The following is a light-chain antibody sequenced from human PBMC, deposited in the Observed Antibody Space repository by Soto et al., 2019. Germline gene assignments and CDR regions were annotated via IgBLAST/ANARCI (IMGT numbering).Light chain of an antibody. CDR3: QQFSSYPLT. J-gene: IGKJ4*01. CDR2: DAS. Sequence: EVVLTQSPGTLSLSPGERATLACSASQTVRNNYLAWYQQKPGQAPRLLIYDASSRATGIPDRFSGGGSGTDLTLTISRLEPEDFAVYYCQQFSSYPLTFGGGTKVDIK. CDR1: QTVRNNY. V-gene: IGKV3-20*01.